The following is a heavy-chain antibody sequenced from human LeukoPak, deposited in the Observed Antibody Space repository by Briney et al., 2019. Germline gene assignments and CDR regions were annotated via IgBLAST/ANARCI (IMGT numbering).Heavy chain of an antibody. CDR3: AKVRFGVTARYYFDY. CDR1: GFTFSSYG. CDR2: IRYDGSNR. Sequence: PGGSLRLSCAASGFTFSSYGMHWVRQAPGKGLEWVAFIRYDGSNRYYADSVKGRFIISRDNSKNTLYLQMNSLRAEDTAVYYCAKVRFGVTARYYFDYWGQGTLVTVSS. J-gene: IGHJ4*02. D-gene: IGHD3-10*01. V-gene: IGHV3-30*02.